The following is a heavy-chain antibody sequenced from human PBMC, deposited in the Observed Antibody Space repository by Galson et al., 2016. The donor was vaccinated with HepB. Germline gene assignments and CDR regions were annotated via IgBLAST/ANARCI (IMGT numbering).Heavy chain of an antibody. J-gene: IGHJ5*02. V-gene: IGHV3-30*01. D-gene: IGHD1-7*01. CDR3: ARTSNWNYVVWFDP. Sequence: DSVKGRFTISRDNSKNTLYLQMNSLRAEDTAVYYCARTSNWNYVVWFDPWGQGTLVTVSS.